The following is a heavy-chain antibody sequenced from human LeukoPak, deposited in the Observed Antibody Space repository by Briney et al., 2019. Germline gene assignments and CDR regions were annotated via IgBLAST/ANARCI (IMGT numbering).Heavy chain of an antibody. V-gene: IGHV4-30-4*01. Sequence: PSQTLSLTCTVSGGSIRSGDYYWSWIRQPPGKGLEWIGYIHYSGGTYYYNPSLRTRVTMSVDTAKNQFSLRLSSVSAADTAVYYCVRDRSRPNPFFDNWGEGTLVTLSS. CDR2: IHYSGGTY. D-gene: IGHD6-13*01. CDR1: GGSIRSGDYY. CDR3: VRDRSRPNPFFDN. J-gene: IGHJ4*02.